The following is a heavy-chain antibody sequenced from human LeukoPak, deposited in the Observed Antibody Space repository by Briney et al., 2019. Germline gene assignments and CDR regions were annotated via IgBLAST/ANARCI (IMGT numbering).Heavy chain of an antibody. D-gene: IGHD4-11*01. CDR3: AKDAQRGFDYSNSFEY. J-gene: IGHJ4*02. CDR2: IWNDGTNR. Sequence: GRSLRLSCAASGFTFSHYGMHWVRQAPGKGLEWVAVIWNDGTNRYYGDSVKGRFTISRDDSKNTVYLQMNGLRAGDTAVYYCAKDAQRGFDYSNSFEYWGQGTLVTVSS. V-gene: IGHV3-33*06. CDR1: GFTFSHYG.